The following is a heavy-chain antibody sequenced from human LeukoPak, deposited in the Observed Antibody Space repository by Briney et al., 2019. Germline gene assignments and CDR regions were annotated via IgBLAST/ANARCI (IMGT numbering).Heavy chain of an antibody. J-gene: IGHJ4*02. V-gene: IGHV4-39*01. CDR3: ARLMYPMATQIMH. D-gene: IGHD5-24*01. CDR1: GGSISSSSYY. Sequence: SSETLSLTCTVSGGSISSSSYYWGWIRQPPGKGLEWIGSIYYSGSTYYNPSLKSRVTISVDTSKNQFSLKLSSVTAADTAVYYCARLMYPMATQIMHWGQGTLVTVSS. CDR2: IYYSGST.